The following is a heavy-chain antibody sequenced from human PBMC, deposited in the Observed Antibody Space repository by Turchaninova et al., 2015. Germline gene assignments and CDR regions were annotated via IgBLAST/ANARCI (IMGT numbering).Heavy chain of an antibody. Sequence: QVRLQESGPGLVRPSEPLPLTCAVSGYSISNNYYWGWVRPPPAKGLEWIGSMHYSGSTYYNPSLTSRVTISVDTSKNQISLKLRSVTAADTAVYYCARRFKWELLGVFDYWGQGMLVTVSS. CDR2: MHYSGST. J-gene: IGHJ4*02. CDR3: ARRFKWELLGVFDY. CDR1: GYSISNNYY. D-gene: IGHD1-26*01. V-gene: IGHV4-38-2*01.